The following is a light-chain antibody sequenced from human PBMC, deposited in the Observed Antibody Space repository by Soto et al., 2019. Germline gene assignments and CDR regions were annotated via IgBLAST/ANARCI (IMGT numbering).Light chain of an antibody. CDR2: GNS. V-gene: IGLV1-40*01. Sequence: QSVLTQPPSVSGAPGQRVTISCTGSSANIGAGYDVHWYQQLPGTAPKLLIYGNSNRPSGVPDRFSGSKFGTSASLAITGLQAEDEADYYCQSYDSSLSVTVVFGGGTKLTVL. CDR3: QSYDSSLSVTVV. J-gene: IGLJ2*01. CDR1: SANIGAGYD.